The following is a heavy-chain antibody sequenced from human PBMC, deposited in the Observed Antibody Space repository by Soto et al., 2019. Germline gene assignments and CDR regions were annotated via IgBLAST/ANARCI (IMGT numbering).Heavy chain of an antibody. Sequence: SETLSLTCSVGGGSISSYYWSWIRQPPGKGLEWIGYIYYSGSTNYNPSLKSRVTISVDTSKNQFSLKLSSVTAADTAVYYCARHRPGSGGSCYDYWGQGTLVTVSS. D-gene: IGHD2-15*01. CDR2: IYYSGST. CDR3: ARHRPGSGGSCYDY. J-gene: IGHJ4*02. CDR1: GGSISSYY. V-gene: IGHV4-59*08.